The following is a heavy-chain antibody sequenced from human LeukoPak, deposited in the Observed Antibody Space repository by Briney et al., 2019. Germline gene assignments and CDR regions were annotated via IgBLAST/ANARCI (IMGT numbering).Heavy chain of an antibody. CDR3: AKGYLRLGELPLPPGVLDY. D-gene: IGHD3-16*02. J-gene: IGHJ4*02. CDR2: ISGCGGST. V-gene: IGHV3-23*01. Sequence: GGSLRLSCAASGFTFRSYAMRWVRQAPGRGVEWVSAISGCGGSTYYADSVKGRFTISRDNSKNTLYLQMNSLRAAATAVYYCAKGYLRLGELPLPPGVLDYWGQETLVTVSS. CDR1: GFTFRSYA.